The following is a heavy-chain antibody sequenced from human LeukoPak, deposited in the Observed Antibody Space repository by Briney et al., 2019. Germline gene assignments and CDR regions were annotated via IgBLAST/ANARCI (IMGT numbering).Heavy chain of an antibody. J-gene: IGHJ4*02. V-gene: IGHV3-15*01. CDR1: GFTFSNAW. CDR3: TTEPYSSGWPYYFDY. D-gene: IGHD6-19*01. CDR2: IKSKTDGGTT. Sequence: GGSLRLSCAASGFTFSNAWMSWVRQAPGKGLEWVGRIKSKTDGGTTGYAAPVKGRFTISRDDSKNTLYLQMNSLKTEDTAVYYCTTEPYSSGWPYYFDYWGQGTLVTVSS.